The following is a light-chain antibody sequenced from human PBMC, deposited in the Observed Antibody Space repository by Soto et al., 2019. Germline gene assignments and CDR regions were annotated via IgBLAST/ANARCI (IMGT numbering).Light chain of an antibody. CDR3: QQYSSYSRT. J-gene: IGKJ1*01. Sequence: DIQMTQSPSTLSASVGDRVTITCRASQSVSSWLAWCQQKPGKAPKLLIYKASNLESGVPSRFSGSGSGTEFPLAISSLQTEDFATYYCQQYSSYSRTFGQGTKVEI. CDR2: KAS. CDR1: QSVSSW. V-gene: IGKV1-5*03.